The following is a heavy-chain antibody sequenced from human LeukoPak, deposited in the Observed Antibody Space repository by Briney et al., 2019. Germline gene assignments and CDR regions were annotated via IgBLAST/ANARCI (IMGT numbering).Heavy chain of an antibody. CDR3: ARVGGSYFEYFDY. V-gene: IGHV4-59*01. J-gene: IGHJ4*02. D-gene: IGHD1-26*01. CDR1: GGSISSYY. Sequence: PSETLSLTCTVSGGSISSYYWSWIRQPPGKGLEWIGYIYYSGSTNYNPSLKGRVTISVDTSKNQFSLKLSSVTAADTAVYYCARVGGSYFEYFDYWGQGTLVTVSS. CDR2: IYYSGST.